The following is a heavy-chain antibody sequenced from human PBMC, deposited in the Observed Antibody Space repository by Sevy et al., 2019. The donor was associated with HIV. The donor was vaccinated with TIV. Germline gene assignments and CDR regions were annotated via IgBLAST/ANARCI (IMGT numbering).Heavy chain of an antibody. D-gene: IGHD6-19*01. CDR2: IYSDGRST. Sequence: GGSLRLSCVASEFTFSSYWMHWVRQAPGKGLVWVSGIYSDGRSTNYADSVKGRFSISRDNAKNTVSLQMNSLRAEDTAVYYCASPYNSGYKYTFAYWGQGTLVTVSS. J-gene: IGHJ4*02. CDR1: EFTFSSYW. CDR3: ASPYNSGYKYTFAY. V-gene: IGHV3-74*01.